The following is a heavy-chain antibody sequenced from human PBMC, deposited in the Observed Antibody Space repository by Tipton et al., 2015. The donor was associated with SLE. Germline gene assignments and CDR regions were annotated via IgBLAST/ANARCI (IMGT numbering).Heavy chain of an antibody. CDR2: INHSGST. J-gene: IGHJ4*02. Sequence: TLSLTCAVYGGSFSGYYWSWIRQPPGKGLEWIGEINHSGSTYYNPSLKSRVTMSVDTSKNQFSLRVTSVTAADTAVYYCARDGPDTSGYYLDYWGQGILVTVSS. CDR3: ARDGPDTSGYYLDY. D-gene: IGHD3-22*01. CDR1: GGSFSGYY. V-gene: IGHV4-34*09.